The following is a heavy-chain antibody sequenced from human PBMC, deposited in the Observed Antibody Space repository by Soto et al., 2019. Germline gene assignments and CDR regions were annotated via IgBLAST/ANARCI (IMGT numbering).Heavy chain of an antibody. CDR1: GGPFSGYY. CDR3: ARGSTTEKVDS. V-gene: IGHV4-34*01. J-gene: IGHJ4*02. Sequence: SETLSLTCAVYGGPFSGYYWSWIRQPPGKGLEWIGEINHSGSTNYNPSLKSRVTISVDTSKNQFSLKLTSVTAADTAVYYCARGSTTEKVDSWGQGTLVTVSS. D-gene: IGHD4-17*01. CDR2: INHSGST.